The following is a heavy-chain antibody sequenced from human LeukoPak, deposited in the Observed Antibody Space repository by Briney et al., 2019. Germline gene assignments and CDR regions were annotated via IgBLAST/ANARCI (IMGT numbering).Heavy chain of an antibody. D-gene: IGHD3-10*01. J-gene: IGHJ4*02. CDR2: ISSSSSYI. CDR1: GFTFSSYS. Sequence: PGGSLRLSCAASGFTFSSYSMNWVRQAPGKGLEWVSSISSSSSYIYYADSVKGRFTISRDNAKDSLYLQMNSLRAEDTAVYYCARGGRGLRAARQIDYWGQGTLVTVSS. CDR3: ARGGRGLRAARQIDY. V-gene: IGHV3-21*01.